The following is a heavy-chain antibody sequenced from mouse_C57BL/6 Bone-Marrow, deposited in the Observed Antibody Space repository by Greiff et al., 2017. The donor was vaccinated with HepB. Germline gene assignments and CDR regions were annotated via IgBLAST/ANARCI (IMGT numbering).Heavy chain of an antibody. CDR1: GYTFTGYW. D-gene: IGHD1-1*01. CDR2: ILPGSGST. V-gene: IGHV1-9*01. CDR3: ARELFYYYGSSHWYFDV. J-gene: IGHJ1*03. Sequence: QVQLQQSGAELMKPGASVKLSCKATGYTFTGYWIEWVKQRPGHGLEWIGEILPGSGSTNYNEKFKGKATFTADKSSSTAYMQLNSLTSEDSAVYFCARELFYYYGSSHWYFDVWGTGTTVTVSS.